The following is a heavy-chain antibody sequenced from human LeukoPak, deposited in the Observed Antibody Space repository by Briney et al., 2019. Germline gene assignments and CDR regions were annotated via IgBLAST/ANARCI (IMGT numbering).Heavy chain of an antibody. CDR3: ARHLYGDYGGYFDY. D-gene: IGHD4-17*01. Sequence: PGESLKISRKGSGYSFPTHWIGWVRQMPGKGLEWMGVIYPGDSETRYSPSFQGQVTISADKSTSTAYLQWSSLKASDTAMYYCARHLYGDYGGYFDYWGQGTLVTVSS. CDR1: GYSFPTHW. J-gene: IGHJ4*02. V-gene: IGHV5-51*01. CDR2: IYPGDSET.